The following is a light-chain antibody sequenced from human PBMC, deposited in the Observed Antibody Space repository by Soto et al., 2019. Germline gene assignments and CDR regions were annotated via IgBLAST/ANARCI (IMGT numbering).Light chain of an antibody. CDR2: EVS. Sequence: QSVLTQPASVSGSPGQSITISCTGTSSDVGSYNLISWYQQYPGKAPKLMIYEVSKRPSGVSNRFSGSKSGNTASLTISGLQAEDEADYYCCSYAGSSTFYVFGTGTQLTVL. J-gene: IGLJ1*01. CDR1: SSDVGSYNL. CDR3: CSYAGSSTFYV. V-gene: IGLV2-23*02.